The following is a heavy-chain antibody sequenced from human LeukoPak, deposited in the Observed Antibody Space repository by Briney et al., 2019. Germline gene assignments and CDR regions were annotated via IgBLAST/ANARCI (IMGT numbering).Heavy chain of an antibody. Sequence: GGSLRLSCAASGFTFSSYAMSWVRQAPGKGLEWVAVISYDGSNKYYADSVKGRFTISRDNSKNTLYLQMNSLRAEDTAVYYCAKDSYYSGWYLNYNYGMDVWGQGTTVTVSS. D-gene: IGHD6-19*01. CDR3: AKDSYYSGWYLNYNYGMDV. CDR2: ISYDGSNK. CDR1: GFTFSSYA. J-gene: IGHJ6*02. V-gene: IGHV3-30*18.